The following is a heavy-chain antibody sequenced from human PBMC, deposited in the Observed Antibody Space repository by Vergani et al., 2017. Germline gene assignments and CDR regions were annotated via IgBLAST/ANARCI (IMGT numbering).Heavy chain of an antibody. V-gene: IGHV4-34*01. D-gene: IGHD3-10*01. Sequence: QVQLQQWGAGLLKPSETLSLTCAVYGGSFSGYYWSWIRQPPGTGLEWIGEINPSGSTNYNPSLKSRVSISVDTSKNQFSLKLSSVTAADTAVYYCARVEYGSGSPYIVNWGQGTLVTVSS. CDR2: INPSGST. CDR3: ARVEYGSGSPYIVN. CDR1: GGSFSGYY. J-gene: IGHJ4*02.